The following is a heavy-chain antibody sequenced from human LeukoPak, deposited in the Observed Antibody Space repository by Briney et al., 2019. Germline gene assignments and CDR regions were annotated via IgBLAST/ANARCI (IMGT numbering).Heavy chain of an antibody. V-gene: IGHV4-39*01. CDR2: VHYSGGT. CDR3: ARRIDMGTIYFDY. Sequence: PSETLSLTCTVSGGSISGSSYYWGWIRQPPGKGLEWIGSVHYSGGTYYNPSLKSRVTISVDTSKYQFSLNLISVTAADTAVYYCARRIDMGTIYFDYWGQGTLVTVSS. J-gene: IGHJ4*02. D-gene: IGHD5-24*01. CDR1: GGSISGSSYY.